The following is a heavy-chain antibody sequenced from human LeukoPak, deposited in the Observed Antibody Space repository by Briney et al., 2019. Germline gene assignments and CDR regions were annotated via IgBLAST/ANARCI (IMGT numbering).Heavy chain of an antibody. CDR3: AKGAQDGSGSYYKSYWFAY. D-gene: IGHD3-10*01. CDR1: GFTFSSYG. J-gene: IGHJ4*02. V-gene: IGHV3-30*02. Sequence: GGSLRLSCAASGFTFSSYGMHWVRQAPGKGLGWVAFIRYDGSNKYYADSVKGRFTISRDNSKNTLYLQMNSLRAEDTAVYYCAKGAQDGSGSYYKSYWFAYWGQGTLVTVSS. CDR2: IRYDGSNK.